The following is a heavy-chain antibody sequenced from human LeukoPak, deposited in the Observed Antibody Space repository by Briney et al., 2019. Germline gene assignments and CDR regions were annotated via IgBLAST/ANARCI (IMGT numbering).Heavy chain of an antibody. J-gene: IGHJ4*02. D-gene: IGHD6-19*01. V-gene: IGHV1-46*01. Sequence: ASVKVSCKASGYTFITYYMHWVRQAPGQGLEWMGIINPSGDSTSYAQKFQGRVTMTRDTSTSTVYMELSSLRSEDTAVYYCARSPEGYSSGWTLDYWGQGTLVTVSS. CDR3: ARSPEGYSSGWTLDY. CDR2: INPSGDST. CDR1: GYTFITYY.